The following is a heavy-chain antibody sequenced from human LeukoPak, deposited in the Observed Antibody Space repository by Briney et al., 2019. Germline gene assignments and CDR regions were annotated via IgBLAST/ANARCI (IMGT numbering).Heavy chain of an antibody. V-gene: IGHV1-18*01. Sequence: ASVKVSCKASGYTFTSYGISWVRQAPGQWLEWMGWISAYNGNTNYAQKLQGRVTMTTDTSTSTAYMELRSLRSDDTAVYYCASTGGGNSLSWFDPWGQGTLVTVSS. CDR1: GYTFTSYG. CDR2: ISAYNGNT. D-gene: IGHD4-23*01. J-gene: IGHJ5*02. CDR3: ASTGGGNSLSWFDP.